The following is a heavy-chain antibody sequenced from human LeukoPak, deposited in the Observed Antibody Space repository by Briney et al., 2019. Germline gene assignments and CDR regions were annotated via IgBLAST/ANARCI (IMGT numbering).Heavy chain of an antibody. CDR1: GGSISSSSYY. D-gene: IGHD3-9*01. V-gene: IGHV4-39*07. CDR2: IYYSGST. Sequence: SETLSLTCTVSGGSISSSSYYWGWIRQPPGKGLEWIGSIYYSGSTYYNPSLKSRVTISVDTSKNQFSLKLSSVTAADTAVYYCASNGPNPPDGILTGYSNHWYFDLWGRGTLVTVSS. CDR3: ASNGPNPPDGILTGYSNHWYFDL. J-gene: IGHJ2*01.